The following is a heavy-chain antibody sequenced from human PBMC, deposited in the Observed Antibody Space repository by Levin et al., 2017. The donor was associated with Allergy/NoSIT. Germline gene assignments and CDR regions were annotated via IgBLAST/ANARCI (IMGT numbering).Heavy chain of an antibody. V-gene: IGHV3-9*01. D-gene: IGHD3-22*01. Sequence: GGSLRLSCVASGFTFDDYGMHWVRQTPGKGLEWVSGISWNSVSVSDVDSVKGRFTISRDNAKNSLYLQMNSLRVEDTALYYCAKGRFSGSRPGNFDYWGQGTLVTVSS. CDR1: GFTFDDYG. J-gene: IGHJ4*02. CDR3: AKGRFSGSRPGNFDY. CDR2: ISWNSVSV.